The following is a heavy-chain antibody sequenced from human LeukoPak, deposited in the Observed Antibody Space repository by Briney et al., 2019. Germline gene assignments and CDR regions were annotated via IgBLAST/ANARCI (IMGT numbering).Heavy chain of an antibody. CDR3: AREEIRSYSSSWPHNWFDP. D-gene: IGHD6-13*01. Sequence: GASVKVSCKASGYTFTGYYMHWVRQAPGQGLEWMGWINPNSGGTNYAQKFQGRVTMTRDTSISTAYMELSRLRSDDTAVYYCAREEIRSYSSSWPHNWFDPWGQGTLVTVSS. J-gene: IGHJ5*02. CDR2: INPNSGGT. V-gene: IGHV1-2*02. CDR1: GYTFTGYY.